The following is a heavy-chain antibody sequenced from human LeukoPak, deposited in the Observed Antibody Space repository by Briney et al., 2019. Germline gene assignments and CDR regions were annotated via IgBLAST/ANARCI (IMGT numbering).Heavy chain of an antibody. V-gene: IGHV4-59*01. CDR2: IYYSGTT. CDR1: GGSISSYY. CDR3: ASFPGTSRFEY. J-gene: IGHJ4*02. Sequence: PETLSLTCTASGGSISSYYWSWIRQPPGKGLEWIGYIYYSGTTNYNPSLKSRVTISVDTSKNQFSLKLSSVTAADTAVYYCASFPGTSRFEYWGQGTLVTVSS. D-gene: IGHD1-26*01.